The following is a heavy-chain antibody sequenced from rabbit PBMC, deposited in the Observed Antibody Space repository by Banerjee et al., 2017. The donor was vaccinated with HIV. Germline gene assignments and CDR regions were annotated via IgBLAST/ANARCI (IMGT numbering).Heavy chain of an antibody. V-gene: IGHV1S45*01. Sequence: QEQLEESGGDLVKPEGSLTLTCTASGFSFSSTYWICWVRQAPGKGLEWIACIYAGSSGSTYYANWAKGRFTISKTSSTTVTLQMTSLTAADTATYFCAREGYAAYAGYDYWDLWGPGTLVTVS. CDR3: AREGYAAYAGYDYWDL. CDR1: GFSFSSTYW. CDR2: IYAGSSGST. D-gene: IGHD6-1*01. J-gene: IGHJ4*01.